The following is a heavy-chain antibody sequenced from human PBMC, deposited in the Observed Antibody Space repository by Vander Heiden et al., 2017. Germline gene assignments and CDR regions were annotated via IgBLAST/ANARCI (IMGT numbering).Heavy chain of an antibody. V-gene: IGHV3-30*03. J-gene: IGHJ4*02. D-gene: IGHD1-26*01. CDR1: GFTFSSYG. Sequence: QVQLVESGGGVVQPGRSLRLSCAASGFTFSSYGMHSFRQAQGKGLEWVAVISYDGSNKYYADSVKGRFTISRDNSKNTLYLQMNSLRAEDTAVYYCATIVGATYFDYWGQGTLVTVSS. CDR3: ATIVGATYFDY. CDR2: ISYDGSNK.